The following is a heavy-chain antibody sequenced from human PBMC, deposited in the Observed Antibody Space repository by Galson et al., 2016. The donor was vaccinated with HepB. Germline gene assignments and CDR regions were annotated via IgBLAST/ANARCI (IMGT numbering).Heavy chain of an antibody. CDR3: AACLGDWSGHH. J-gene: IGHJ5*02. CDR1: GFTFDDYA. D-gene: IGHD3-3*01. Sequence: SLRLSCAASGFTFDDYAMHWVRQAPGKGLEWVSGISWNTGTIGYADSVRGRFSISRDNAKNSLYLQMPGLTAEDTAVYYCAACLGDWSGHHWGQGTLVTVSS. CDR2: ISWNTGTI. V-gene: IGHV3-9*01.